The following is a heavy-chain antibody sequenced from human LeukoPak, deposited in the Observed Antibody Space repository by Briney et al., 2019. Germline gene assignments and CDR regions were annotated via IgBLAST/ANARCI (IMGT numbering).Heavy chain of an antibody. D-gene: IGHD3-22*01. CDR2: ISAYNGNT. J-gene: IGHJ4*02. Sequence: ASVKVSCKASGGTFSSYAISWVRQAPGQGLEWMGWISAYNGNTNYAQKLQGRVTMTTDTSTSTAYMELRSLRSDDTAVYYCARGNYDSSGYYHGYYFDYWGQGTLVTVSS. CDR1: GGTFSSYA. V-gene: IGHV1-18*01. CDR3: ARGNYDSSGYYHGYYFDY.